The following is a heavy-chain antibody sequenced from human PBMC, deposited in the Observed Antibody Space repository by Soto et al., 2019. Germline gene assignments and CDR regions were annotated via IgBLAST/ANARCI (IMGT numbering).Heavy chain of an antibody. CDR3: ARESEDLTSNFDY. J-gene: IGHJ4*02. V-gene: IGHV3-21*06. CDR2: ISSTTNYI. Sequence: GGSLRLSCAASGFTYTRYSMNWVRQAPGKGLEWVSSISSTTNYIYYGDSMKGRFTISRDNAKNSLYLEMNSLRAEDTAVHYCARESEDLTSNFDYWGQGTLVTVSS. CDR1: GFTYTRYS.